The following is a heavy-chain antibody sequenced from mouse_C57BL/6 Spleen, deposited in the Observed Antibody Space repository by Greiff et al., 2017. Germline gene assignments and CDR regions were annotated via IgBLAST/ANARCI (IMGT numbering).Heavy chain of an antibody. V-gene: IGHV2-2*01. CDR3: AKRDWFAY. J-gene: IGHJ3*01. Sequence: VKLQESGPGLVQPSQSLSITCTVSGFSLTSYGVHWVRQSPGKGLEWLGVIWSGGSTDYNAAFISRLSISKDNSKSQVFFKMNSLQADDTAIYYCAKRDWFAYWGQGTLVTVSA. CDR1: GFSLTSYG. CDR2: IWSGGST.